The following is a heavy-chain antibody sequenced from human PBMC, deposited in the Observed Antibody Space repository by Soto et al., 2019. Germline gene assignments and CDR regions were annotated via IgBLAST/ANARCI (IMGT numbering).Heavy chain of an antibody. V-gene: IGHV1-18*01. Sequence: VKVSFKASGYTFTSYGISWVRQAPGQGLEWMGWISAYNGNTNYAQKLQGRVTMTTDTSTSTAYMELRSLRSDDTAVYYCARESGIAVAGNAFDIWGQGTMVTVSS. J-gene: IGHJ3*02. CDR2: ISAYNGNT. CDR3: ARESGIAVAGNAFDI. CDR1: GYTFTSYG. D-gene: IGHD6-19*01.